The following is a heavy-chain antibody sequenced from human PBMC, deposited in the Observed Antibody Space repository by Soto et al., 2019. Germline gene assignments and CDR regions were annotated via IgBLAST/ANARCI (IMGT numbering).Heavy chain of an antibody. CDR3: ARDLSTVAGTGRNPFDY. CDR2: IIPILGIA. J-gene: IGHJ4*02. Sequence: QVQLVQSGAEVKKPGSSVKVSCKASGGTFSSYTISWVRQAPGQGLEWMGRIIPILGIANYAQKFRGRVTITADKSTSTAYMELSSLRSEDTAVYYCARDLSTVAGTGRNPFDYWGQGTLVTVSS. CDR1: GGTFSSYT. D-gene: IGHD6-19*01. V-gene: IGHV1-69*08.